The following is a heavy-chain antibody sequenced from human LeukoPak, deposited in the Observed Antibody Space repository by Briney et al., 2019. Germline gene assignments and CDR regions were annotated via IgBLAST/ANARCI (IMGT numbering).Heavy chain of an antibody. Sequence: ASVKVSCKASGYTFTGYYMHWVRQAPGQGLEWMGWINPNSGGTNYAQKFQGRVTMTRDTSISTAYMELSRLRSDDTAVYYCARRDGYSSSWYFDYRGQGTLVTVSS. V-gene: IGHV1-2*02. CDR2: INPNSGGT. D-gene: IGHD6-13*01. CDR3: ARRDGYSSSWYFDY. J-gene: IGHJ4*02. CDR1: GYTFTGYY.